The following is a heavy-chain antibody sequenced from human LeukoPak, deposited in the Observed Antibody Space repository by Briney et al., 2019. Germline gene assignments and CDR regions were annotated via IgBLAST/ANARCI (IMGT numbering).Heavy chain of an antibody. Sequence: GRSLRLSCAASGFTFSSSAMQWVRQAPGKGLEWVAVISYDGSKKYYADSVKGRFTISRDNSKNTLYLQMNSLRAEDTAVYYCATIVVVPAAPSGDAFDIWGQGTMVTVSS. CDR3: ATIVVVPAAPSGDAFDI. J-gene: IGHJ3*02. CDR2: ISYDGSKK. D-gene: IGHD2-2*01. CDR1: GFTFSSSA. V-gene: IGHV3-30*04.